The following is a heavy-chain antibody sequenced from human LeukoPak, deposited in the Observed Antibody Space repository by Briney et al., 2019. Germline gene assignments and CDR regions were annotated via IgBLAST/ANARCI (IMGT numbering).Heavy chain of an antibody. CDR2: INHSGST. V-gene: IGHV4-34*01. CDR1: GGSFSGYY. CDR3: ARYRIEMATKPFDY. J-gene: IGHJ4*02. Sequence: SETLSLTCAVYGGSFSGYYWSWIRQPPGKGLEWIGEINHSGSTNYNPSLKSRVTMSVDTSKNQFSLKLSSVTAADTAVYYCARYRIEMATKPFDYWGQGTLVTVSS. D-gene: IGHD5-24*01.